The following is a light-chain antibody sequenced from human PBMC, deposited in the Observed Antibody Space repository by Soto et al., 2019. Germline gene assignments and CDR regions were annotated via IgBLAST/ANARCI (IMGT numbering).Light chain of an antibody. CDR2: AFS. CDR3: QSLATGSLSCV. J-gene: IGLJ1*01. Sequence: QSALTQPPSVSGAPGQRITISCTGASSNVGPDDALLSYQHTSETAPIRPIYAFSSQPSGVAFRFSVSKSGISASLPIAGLQADGEADYCSQSLATGSLSCVCGTGTKGTVL. CDR1: SSNVGPDDA. V-gene: IGLV1-40*01.